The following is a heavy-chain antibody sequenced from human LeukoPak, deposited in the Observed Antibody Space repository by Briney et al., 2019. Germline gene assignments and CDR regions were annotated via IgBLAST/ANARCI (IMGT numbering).Heavy chain of an antibody. V-gene: IGHV1-2*06. CDR1: GYTFTSYD. Sequence: GASVKVSCKASGYTFTSYDVNWVRQATGQGLEWMGRINPNSGGTNYAQEFQGRVTMSRDTSISTAYMELSRLRSDDTAVYYCARAEDYGGKLFSDYWGQGTLVTVSS. CDR3: ARAEDYGGKLFSDY. D-gene: IGHD4-23*01. J-gene: IGHJ4*02. CDR2: INPNSGGT.